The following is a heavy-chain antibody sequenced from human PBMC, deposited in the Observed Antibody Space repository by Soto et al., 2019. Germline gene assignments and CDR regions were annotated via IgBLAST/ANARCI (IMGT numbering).Heavy chain of an antibody. V-gene: IGHV3-66*01. CDR1: GFTVSSNY. Sequence: GGSLRLSCAASGFTVSSNYMSWVRQAPGKGLEWVSVIYSGGSTYYADSVKGRFTISRDNSKNTLYLQMNSLRAEDMAVYYCARDEKKESTSSYYYYYYMDVWGKGTTVTVSS. D-gene: IGHD2-2*01. J-gene: IGHJ6*03. CDR3: ARDEKKESTSSYYYYYYMDV. CDR2: IYSGGST.